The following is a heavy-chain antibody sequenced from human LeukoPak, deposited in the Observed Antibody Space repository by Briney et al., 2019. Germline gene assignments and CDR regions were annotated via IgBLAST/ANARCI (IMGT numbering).Heavy chain of an antibody. CDR2: ILTSGAT. J-gene: IGHJ4*02. CDR1: GFAFNNFA. D-gene: IGHD3-3*02. CDR3: ARDWHYY. Sequence: GGSLRLSCAASGFAFNNFAMTWVRQAPGKGLEWVSTILTSGATYYADSVEGRFTISRDNSKSALYLQMNGLRAEETAIYLCARDWHYYWGLGTLVTVSS. V-gene: IGHV3-23*01.